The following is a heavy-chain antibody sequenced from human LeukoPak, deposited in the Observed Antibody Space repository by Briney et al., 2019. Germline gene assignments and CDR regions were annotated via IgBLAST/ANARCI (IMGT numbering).Heavy chain of an antibody. CDR2: ISSSGSTI. CDR1: GFTFSDYY. J-gene: IGHJ4*02. V-gene: IGHV3-11*01. Sequence: GGSLRLSCAASGFTFSDYYMSWIRQAPGKGLERVSYISSSGSTIYYADSVKGRFTISRDNSKNTLYLQMNSLRAEDTAVYYCAKGYFDWLLFDYWGQGTLVTVSS. CDR3: AKGYFDWLLFDY. D-gene: IGHD3-9*01.